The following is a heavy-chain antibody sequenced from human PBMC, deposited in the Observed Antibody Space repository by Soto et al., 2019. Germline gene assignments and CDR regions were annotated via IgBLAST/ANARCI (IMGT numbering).Heavy chain of an antibody. J-gene: IGHJ2*01. CDR2: IYYTGRT. V-gene: IGHV4-59*01. CDR3: ANFNWYFDL. Sequence: TLSLTCPFTCHSIPSYYWSWILQAPWPGLEWIGCIYYTGRTNYNPSLKCRVNISVDTSNNHFSLQLSSVTAADTAVYYCANFNWYFDLWGRGNLVTVX. CDR1: CHSIPSYY.